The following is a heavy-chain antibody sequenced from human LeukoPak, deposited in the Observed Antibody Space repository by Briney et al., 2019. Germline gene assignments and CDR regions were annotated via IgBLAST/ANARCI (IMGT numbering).Heavy chain of an antibody. CDR3: ATTSPRYCSRTSCFGGFFDY. D-gene: IGHD2-2*01. CDR2: ISGGGTNV. Sequence: GSLRLSCVAAGFTFSGYEVHWVRQAPGKGLEWISYISGGGTNVDYADSVKGRFTISRDNAKNSLYLQMNSLRAEDTAVYYCATTSPRYCSRTSCFGGFFDYWGQGTLVTVSS. V-gene: IGHV3-48*03. J-gene: IGHJ4*02. CDR1: GFTFSGYE.